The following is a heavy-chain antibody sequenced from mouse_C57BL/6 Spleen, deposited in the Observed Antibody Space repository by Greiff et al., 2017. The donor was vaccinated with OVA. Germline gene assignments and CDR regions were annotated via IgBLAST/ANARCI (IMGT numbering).Heavy chain of an antibody. CDR2: IYPGDGDT. D-gene: IGHD3-2*02. CDR3: ARSGLEGFDY. V-gene: IGHV1-82*01. J-gene: IGHJ2*01. Sequence: QVQLQQSGPELVKPGASVKISCKASGYAFSSSWMNWVKQRPGKGLEWIGRIYPGDGDTNYNGKFKGKATLTADKSSSTAYMQLSSLTSEDSAVYFCARSGLEGFDYWGQGTTLTVSA. CDR1: GYAFSSSW.